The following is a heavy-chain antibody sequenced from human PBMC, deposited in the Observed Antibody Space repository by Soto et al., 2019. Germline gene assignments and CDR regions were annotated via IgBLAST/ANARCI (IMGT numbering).Heavy chain of an antibody. CDR3: ARGVGYRGYGWYFDL. D-gene: IGHD5-12*01. CDR1: GFTFSSYA. V-gene: IGHV3-30-3*01. J-gene: IGHJ2*01. CDR2: ISYDGSNK. Sequence: QVQLVESGGGVVQPGRSLRLSCAASGFTFSSYAMHWVRQAPGKGLEWVAVISYDGSNKYDADSVKGRFTISRDNSKKTLYLKMNSQRAGDTVVYSGARGVGYRGYGWYFDLWGLGPLFTPSS.